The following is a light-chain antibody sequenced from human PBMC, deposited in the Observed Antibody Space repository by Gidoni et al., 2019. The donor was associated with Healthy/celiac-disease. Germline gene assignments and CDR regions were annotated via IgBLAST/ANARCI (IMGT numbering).Light chain of an antibody. CDR3: AAWDDSLSGVV. V-gene: IGLV1-47*01. Sequence: QSVLPQPPSASGTPGQRVTIPCSGSSSNIGSNYVYWYQQLPGTAPKLLIYRNNQRPSGVTDRFSGSKSGTSASLAISGLRSEDEADYYCAAWDDSLSGVVFGGGTKLTV. CDR1: SSNIGSNY. J-gene: IGLJ2*01. CDR2: RNN.